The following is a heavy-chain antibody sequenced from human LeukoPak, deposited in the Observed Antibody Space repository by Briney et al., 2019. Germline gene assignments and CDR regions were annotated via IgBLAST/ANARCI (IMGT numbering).Heavy chain of an antibody. Sequence: SETLSLTCTVSGGSISSSSYYWGWIRQPPGKGLEWIGSIYYSGSTYYNPSLKSRVTISVDTSKNQFSLKLSSVTAADTAVYYCARDGSVFYSNSPPRQYMDVWGKGTTVTVSS. CDR1: GGSISSSSYY. D-gene: IGHD2-15*01. CDR3: ARDGSVFYSNSPPRQYMDV. V-gene: IGHV4-39*07. CDR2: IYYSGST. J-gene: IGHJ6*03.